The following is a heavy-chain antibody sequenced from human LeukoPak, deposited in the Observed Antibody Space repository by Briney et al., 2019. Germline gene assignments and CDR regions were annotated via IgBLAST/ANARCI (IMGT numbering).Heavy chain of an antibody. CDR3: ARDRGYSGYVMDV. CDR1: GFTFSTSW. D-gene: IGHD1-26*01. V-gene: IGHV3-7*01. CDR2: INGDGSLN. Sequence: GGSLRLSCAASGFTFSTSWMTWVRQAPGKGLEWVANINGDGSLNGHVASVKGRFTISRDNAKNSLYLQMNSLRAEDTAVYYCARDRGYSGYVMDVWGKGTTVTISS. J-gene: IGHJ6*04.